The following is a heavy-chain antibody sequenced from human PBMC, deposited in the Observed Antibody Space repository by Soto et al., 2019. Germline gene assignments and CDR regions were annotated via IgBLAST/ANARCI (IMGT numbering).Heavy chain of an antibody. Sequence: QVQLQESGPGLVKPSETLSLTCTVSGGSISSYYWSWIRQPPGKGLEWIGYIYYSGSTNYNPSLKSRVTISVDTSKNQFSLKLSSVTAADTAVYYCARIAEYRGNYFDYWGQGTLVTVSS. J-gene: IGHJ4*02. CDR2: IYYSGST. V-gene: IGHV4-59*01. D-gene: IGHD5-12*01. CDR3: ARIAEYRGNYFDY. CDR1: GGSISSYY.